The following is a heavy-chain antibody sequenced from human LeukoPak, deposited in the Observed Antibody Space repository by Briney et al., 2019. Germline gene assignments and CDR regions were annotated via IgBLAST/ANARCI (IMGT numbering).Heavy chain of an antibody. CDR2: IKKDGSDK. J-gene: IGHJ5*02. Sequence: GGSLRLSCAASGFTFSNFWMSWVRQAPGKGLEWVANIKKDGSDKSYVTSVKGRFTISRDNAKNSVYLQMNSLRAEDTAVYYCARDYAQNWFDPWGQGTLVTVSS. V-gene: IGHV3-7*01. CDR3: ARDYAQNWFDP. CDR1: GFTFSNFW. D-gene: IGHD3-16*01.